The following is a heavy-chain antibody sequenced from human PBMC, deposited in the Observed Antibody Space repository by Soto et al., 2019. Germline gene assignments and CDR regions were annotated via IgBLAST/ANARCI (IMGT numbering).Heavy chain of an antibody. V-gene: IGHV4-39*01. CDR3: ASCSGSYCYYYYGMDV. J-gene: IGHJ6*02. CDR2: IYYSGST. Sequence: SETLSLTCTVSGGSISSSSYYWGWIRQPPGKGLEWIGSIYYSGSTYYNPSLKSRVTISVDTSKNQFSLKLSSVTAADTAVYYCASCSGSYCYYYYGMDVWGQGTTVTVSS. CDR1: GGSISSSSYY. D-gene: IGHD1-26*01.